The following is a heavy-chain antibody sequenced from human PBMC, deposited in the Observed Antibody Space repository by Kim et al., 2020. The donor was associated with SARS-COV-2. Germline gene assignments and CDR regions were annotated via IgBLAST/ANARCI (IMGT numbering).Heavy chain of an antibody. Sequence: SDTRYSPSFQGQVTISADKSISTAYLQWSSLKASDTAMYYCARHGNAFDIWGQGTMVTVSS. CDR2: SDT. V-gene: IGHV5-51*01. D-gene: IGHD2-15*01. CDR3: ARHGNAFDI. J-gene: IGHJ3*02.